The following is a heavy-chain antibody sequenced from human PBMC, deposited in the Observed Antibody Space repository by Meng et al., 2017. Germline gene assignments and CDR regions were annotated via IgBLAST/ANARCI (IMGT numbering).Heavy chain of an antibody. CDR3: AKAYYDSSGYIGEGFDY. V-gene: IGHV3-9*01. D-gene: IGHD3-22*01. CDR2: ISWNSGSI. Sequence: SLKISCAASGFTFDDYAMHWVRQAPGKGLEWVSGISWNSGSIGYADSVKGRSTISRDNAKNSLYLQMNSLRAEDTALYYCAKAYYDSSGYIGEGFDYWGQGTLVTVSS. J-gene: IGHJ4*02. CDR1: GFTFDDYA.